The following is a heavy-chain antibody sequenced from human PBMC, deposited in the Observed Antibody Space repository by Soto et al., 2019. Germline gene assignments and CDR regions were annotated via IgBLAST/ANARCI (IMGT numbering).Heavy chain of an antibody. CDR1: GFSFRDHS. CDR3: ARGGAMGVDY. D-gene: IGHD1-26*01. Sequence: VQLVESGGGVVSPGGSLRLSCVGSGFSFRDHSMNWVRQPPGKGLQWISYISSSSENIYYADSVKGRFTVSRDNAKNTVYLHVNTLRDEDTAVYYCARGGAMGVDYWGQGTLVTVSS. CDR2: ISSSSENI. J-gene: IGHJ4*02. V-gene: IGHV3-48*02.